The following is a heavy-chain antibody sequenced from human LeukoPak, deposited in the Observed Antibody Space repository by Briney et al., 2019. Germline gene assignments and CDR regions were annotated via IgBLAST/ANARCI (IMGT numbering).Heavy chain of an antibody. CDR3: ARGPYCGGDCYSDY. Sequence: ASVKVSCKASGYTFTSYDINWVRQATGQGLEWMGWMNPNSGNTGYAQKFQGRVTMTRNTSISTAYMELSSLRPEDTAVYYCARGPYCGGDCYSDYWGQGTLVTVSS. CDR1: GYTFTSYD. V-gene: IGHV1-8*01. CDR2: MNPNSGNT. J-gene: IGHJ4*02. D-gene: IGHD2-21*02.